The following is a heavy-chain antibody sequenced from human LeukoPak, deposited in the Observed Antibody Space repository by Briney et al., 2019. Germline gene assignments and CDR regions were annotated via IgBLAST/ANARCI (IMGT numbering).Heavy chain of an antibody. J-gene: IGHJ6*04. D-gene: IGHD2-2*01. V-gene: IGHV4-34*01. Sequence: SETLSLTCAVYGGSFSGYYWSWISQPPGRGLEWIGEINHSGSTNYNPSLKSRVTISVDTSKNQFSLKLSSVTAADTAVYYCARGRGYCSSTSCYYYYYGMDVWGKGTTVTVSS. CDR3: ARGRGYCSSTSCYYYYYGMDV. CDR1: GGSFSGYY. CDR2: INHSGST.